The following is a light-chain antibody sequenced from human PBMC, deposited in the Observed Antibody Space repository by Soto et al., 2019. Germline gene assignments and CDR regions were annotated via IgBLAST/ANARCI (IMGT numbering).Light chain of an antibody. Sequence: EIVMTQSPATLSVSPGERATLSCRASQSVSSNLAWYQQKPGQAPRLLIYGASTRATGIPARFSGSGSGTEFTLTISSLQSEDFAVYYCQQYNNLPPYTFGQGIKLEIK. CDR2: GAS. CDR3: QQYNNLPPYT. V-gene: IGKV3-15*01. J-gene: IGKJ2*01. CDR1: QSVSSN.